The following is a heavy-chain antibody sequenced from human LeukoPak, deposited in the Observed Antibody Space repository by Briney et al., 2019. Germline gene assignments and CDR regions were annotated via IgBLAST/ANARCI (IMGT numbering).Heavy chain of an antibody. CDR3: AELGITMIGGV. V-gene: IGHV4-39*01. CDR1: GGSISSSSYY. J-gene: IGHJ6*04. CDR2: IYYSGST. Sequence: PSETLSLICTVSGGSISSSSYYWGWIRQPPGKGLEWIGSIYYSGSTYYNPSLKSRVTISVDTSKNQFSLKLSSVTAADTAVYYCAELGITMIGGVWGKGTTVTISS. D-gene: IGHD3-10*02.